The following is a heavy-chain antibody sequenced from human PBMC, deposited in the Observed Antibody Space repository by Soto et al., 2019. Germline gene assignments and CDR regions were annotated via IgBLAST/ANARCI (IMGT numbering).Heavy chain of an antibody. D-gene: IGHD3-10*01. CDR2: ISAYNGNT. Sequence: GASVKVSCKASGYTFTSYGISWVRQAPGQGLEWMGRISAYNGNTNYAQKFQGRVTITRDTSTSTAYMELSSLSSEDTAVYYCARANMYQLPKKSYYYGSGSHDYWGQGTLVTVSS. J-gene: IGHJ4*02. CDR1: GYTFTSYG. CDR3: ARANMYQLPKKSYYYGSGSHDY. V-gene: IGHV1-18*01.